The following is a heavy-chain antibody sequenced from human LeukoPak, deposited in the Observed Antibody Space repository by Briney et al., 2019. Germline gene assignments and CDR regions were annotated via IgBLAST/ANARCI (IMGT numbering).Heavy chain of an antibody. D-gene: IGHD2-2*01. CDR1: GYTFTGYY. Sequence: GASVKVSCKASGYTFTGYYMYWVRQAPGQGLEWMGWINPNSGGTNYAQRFQGRVTMTRGTSISTAYMELSRLRSDDTAVYYCATLRGVVQGHEYYYDGMDVWGQGTTVTVSS. CDR2: INPNSGGT. V-gene: IGHV1-2*02. CDR3: ATLRGVVQGHEYYYDGMDV. J-gene: IGHJ6*02.